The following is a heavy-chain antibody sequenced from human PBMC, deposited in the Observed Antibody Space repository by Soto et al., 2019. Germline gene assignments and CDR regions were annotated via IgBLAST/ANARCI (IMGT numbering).Heavy chain of an antibody. CDR1: GASISGNY. J-gene: IGHJ4*02. CDR2: IYDSGSA. CDR3: ARYRRGTGWYYLDY. Sequence: QVQLQESGPGLVKPSETLSLTCTVSGASISGNYWSWIRQPPGKDLEWIGYIYDSGSANYSPSLQSRVTMSLDRSKNQFSLALTSVTAADTAVYFCARYRRGTGWYYLDYWGQGILVTVSS. V-gene: IGHV4-59*01. D-gene: IGHD6-19*01.